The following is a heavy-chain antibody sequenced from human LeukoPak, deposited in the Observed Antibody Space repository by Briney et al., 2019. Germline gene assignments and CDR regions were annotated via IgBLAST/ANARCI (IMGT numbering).Heavy chain of an antibody. V-gene: IGHV4-34*01. CDR1: GGSFSGYY. CDR2: ISHSGST. CDR3: ARGNIILMGYATQKDTTNWFDP. Sequence: PSETLSLTCAVYGGSFSGYYWSWIRQPPGKGLEWIGEISHSGSTNYNPSLKSRVTISVDTSKNQFSLKLTSVTAADTAVYYCARGNIILMGYATQKDTTNWFDPWGQGTLVTVSS. D-gene: IGHD2-8*01. J-gene: IGHJ5*02.